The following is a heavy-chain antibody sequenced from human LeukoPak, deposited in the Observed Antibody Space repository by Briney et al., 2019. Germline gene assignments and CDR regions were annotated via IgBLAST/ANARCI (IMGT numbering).Heavy chain of an antibody. D-gene: IGHD3-10*01. CDR1: GFTVGSSY. Sequence: GGSLRLSCAASGFTVGSSYMGWVRQAPGKGLEWVSVIYSGGSTYYADSMKGRFTLSRDNSKNTLYLQMNSLRAEDTAVYYCCAGSGSYIYWGQGTLVSVSS. J-gene: IGHJ4*02. CDR3: CAGSGSYIY. CDR2: IYSGGST. V-gene: IGHV3-53*01.